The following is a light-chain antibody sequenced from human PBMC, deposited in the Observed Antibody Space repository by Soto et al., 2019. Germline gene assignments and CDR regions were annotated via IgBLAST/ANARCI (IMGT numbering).Light chain of an antibody. Sequence: EIVLTQSPATLSLSPGERATLSCRASQGVSSYLAWYQQKPGQAPRLLIYDASNRATGIPARFSGSGPGTDFTLTISSLEPEDFAFYYCQQRSNWLTFGGGTKVEIK. CDR1: QGVSSY. V-gene: IGKV3D-11*01. CDR2: DAS. J-gene: IGKJ4*01. CDR3: QQRSNWLT.